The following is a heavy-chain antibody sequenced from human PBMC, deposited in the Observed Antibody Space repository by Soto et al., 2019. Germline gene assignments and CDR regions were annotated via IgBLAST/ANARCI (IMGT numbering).Heavy chain of an antibody. Sequence: SETLSLTCTVSGGSISSGGYYWSWIRQHPGKGLEWIGYIYYSGSTYYNPSLKSRVTISVDTSKNQFSLKLSSVTAADTAVYYCARQDYYDSSGYYPFRFDPWGQGTLVTVSS. D-gene: IGHD3-22*01. J-gene: IGHJ5*02. CDR1: GGSISSGGYY. CDR2: IYYSGST. CDR3: ARQDYYDSSGYYPFRFDP. V-gene: IGHV4-31*03.